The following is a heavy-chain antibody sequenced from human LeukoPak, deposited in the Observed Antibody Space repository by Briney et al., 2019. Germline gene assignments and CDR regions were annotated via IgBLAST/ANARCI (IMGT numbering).Heavy chain of an antibody. V-gene: IGHV4-39*07. CDR3: ARDPSYDYVWGSYRYSYYFDY. J-gene: IGHJ4*02. D-gene: IGHD3-16*02. Sequence: SETLSLTCTVSGGSIRSYYWGWIRQPPGKGLEWIGSIYYSGSTYYNPSLKSRVTISVDTSKNQFSLKLSSVTAADTAVYYCARDPSYDYVWGSYRYSYYFDYWGQGTLVTVSS. CDR1: GGSIRSYY. CDR2: IYYSGST.